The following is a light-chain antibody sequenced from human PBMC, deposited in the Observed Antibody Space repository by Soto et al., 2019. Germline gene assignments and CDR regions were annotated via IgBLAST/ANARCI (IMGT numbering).Light chain of an antibody. CDR1: QSVNRY. J-gene: IGKJ4*01. V-gene: IGKV3-15*01. Sequence: EIVLTQSPATLSLSPGERATLSCWASQSVNRYLVWYQQKPGQAPRLLIYDTSARATGVPARFSGSRSGPEFTLTINSLQSEDFAIYYCQRYNNWPLTFGGGTKVDIK. CDR3: QRYNNWPLT. CDR2: DTS.